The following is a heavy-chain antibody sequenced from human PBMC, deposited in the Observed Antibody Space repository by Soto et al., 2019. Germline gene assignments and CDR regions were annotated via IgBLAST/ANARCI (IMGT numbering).Heavy chain of an antibody. V-gene: IGHV4-31*03. J-gene: IGHJ4*02. CDR3: ARDSRDILTGSIDY. CDR1: GGSISSGGYY. D-gene: IGHD3-9*01. Sequence: QVQLQESGPGLVKPSQTLSLTCTVSGGSISSGGYYWSWIRQHPGKGLEWIGYIYYSGSTYYNPSLKSRVTIGVDTAKNQYSLKLSSVPAADTAVYYCARDSRDILTGSIDYWGQGPLVTVSS. CDR2: IYYSGST.